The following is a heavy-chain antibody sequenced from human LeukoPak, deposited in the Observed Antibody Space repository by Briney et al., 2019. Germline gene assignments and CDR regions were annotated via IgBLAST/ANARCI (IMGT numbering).Heavy chain of an antibody. CDR1: GYTFTSYG. CDR2: ISAYNGNT. Sequence: GASVKVSCKASGYTFTSYGISWVRQAPGQGLEWMGWISAYNGNTNYAQKFQGRVTMTEDTSTDTAYMELSSLGSEDTAVYYCAYYGSGSYYYFDYWGQGTLVTVSS. V-gene: IGHV1-18*01. CDR3: AYYGSGSYYYFDY. J-gene: IGHJ4*02. D-gene: IGHD3-10*01.